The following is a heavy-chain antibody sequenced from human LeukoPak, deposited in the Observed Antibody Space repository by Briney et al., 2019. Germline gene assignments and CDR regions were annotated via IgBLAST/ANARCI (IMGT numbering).Heavy chain of an antibody. CDR1: GFTFSSYS. D-gene: IGHD1-26*01. Sequence: GGSLRLSCAASGFTFSSYSMNWVRQAPGKGLEWVSSISSSSSYIYYADSVKGRFTISRDNAKNSLYLQMNSLKAEDTAVYYCAREGSSEWELLRSYDYWGQGTLVTVSS. J-gene: IGHJ4*02. CDR3: AREGSSEWELLRSYDY. V-gene: IGHV3-21*01. CDR2: ISSSSSYI.